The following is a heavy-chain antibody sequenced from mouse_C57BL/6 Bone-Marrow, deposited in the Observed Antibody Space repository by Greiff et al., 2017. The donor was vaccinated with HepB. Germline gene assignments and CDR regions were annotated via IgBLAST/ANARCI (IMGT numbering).Heavy chain of an antibody. CDR1: GYTFTSYW. J-gene: IGHJ2*01. Sequence: QVQLQQPGAELVMPGASVKLSCKASGYTFTSYWMHWVKQRPGQGLEWIGEIDPSDSYTNYNQKFKGKSTLTVDKSSSTAYMQLSSLTSEDSAVYYCARRTSFYFDYWGQGTTLTVSS. CDR3: ARRTSFYFDY. V-gene: IGHV1-69*01. CDR2: IDPSDSYT.